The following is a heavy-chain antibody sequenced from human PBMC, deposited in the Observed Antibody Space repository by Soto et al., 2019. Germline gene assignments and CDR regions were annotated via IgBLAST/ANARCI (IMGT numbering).Heavy chain of an antibody. CDR2: ISGSGGST. Sequence: GSLRLSCAASGFTFSSYAMSWVRQAPGKGLEWVSAISGSGGSTYYADSVKGRFTISRDNSKNTLYLQMNSLRAEDTAVYYCAKGLRYFDWLDYYYGMDVWGQGTTVTVSS. J-gene: IGHJ6*02. D-gene: IGHD3-9*01. CDR1: GFTFSSYA. V-gene: IGHV3-23*01. CDR3: AKGLRYFDWLDYYYGMDV.